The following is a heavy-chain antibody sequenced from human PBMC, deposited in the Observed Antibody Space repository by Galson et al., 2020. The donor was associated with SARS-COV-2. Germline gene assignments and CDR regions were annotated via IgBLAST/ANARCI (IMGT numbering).Heavy chain of an antibody. CDR3: AREGDGVVVPAAMKGIAARPYFDY. Sequence: SETLSLTCTVPGGSIRSGRYYWSWIRQPAGKGLEWIGRIYTSGSTNYNPSLKSRVTISVDTSKNQFSLKLSSVTAADTAVYYCAREGDGVVVPAAMKGIAARPYFDYWGQGTLVTVSS. J-gene: IGHJ4*02. D-gene: IGHD2-2*01. CDR1: GGSIRSGRYY. CDR2: IYTSGST. V-gene: IGHV4-61*02.